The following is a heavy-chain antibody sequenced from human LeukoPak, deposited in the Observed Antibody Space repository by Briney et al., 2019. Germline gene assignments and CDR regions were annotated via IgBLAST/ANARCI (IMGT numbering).Heavy chain of an antibody. V-gene: IGHV3-23*01. J-gene: IGHJ4*02. CDR3: AKDHCSGGSCYSFDY. CDR1: GFTFSSYA. Sequence: GSLRLSCAASGFTFSSYAMSWVRQAPGKGLEWVSAISGSSGSTYYADSVKGRFTISRDNSKNTLYLQMNSLRAEDTAVYYCAKDHCSGGSCYSFDYWGRGTLVTVSS. D-gene: IGHD2-15*01. CDR2: ISGSSGST.